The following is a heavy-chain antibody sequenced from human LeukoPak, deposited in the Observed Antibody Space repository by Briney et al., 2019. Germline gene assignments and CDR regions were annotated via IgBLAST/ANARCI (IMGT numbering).Heavy chain of an antibody. CDR3: ARDAKYYFGSRTYFFFEY. Sequence: PSETLSLTCTVSGGSFSSYYWSWIRQPAGKGLEWIGHIYTSGTTNYNPSLKSRVTMSIDTSKNQFSLKLSSVTAADTAIYYCARDAKYYFGSRTYFFFEYWGQGTLLTVSS. CDR1: GGSFSSYY. V-gene: IGHV4-4*07. J-gene: IGHJ4*02. D-gene: IGHD3-10*01. CDR2: IYTSGTT.